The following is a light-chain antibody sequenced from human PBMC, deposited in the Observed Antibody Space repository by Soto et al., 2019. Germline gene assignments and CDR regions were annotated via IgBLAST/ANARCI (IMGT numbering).Light chain of an antibody. J-gene: IGKJ5*01. CDR1: QSVNTN. CDR2: GAS. CDR3: QQYNNWLSIT. V-gene: IGKV3-15*01. Sequence: EIVVTQSPATLSVSPGERATLSCRASQSVNTNLAWYQQKPGQAPRLLIYGASTRATGIPARFSGSGSGTEFTLTISSLQSEDFAVYYCQQYNNWLSITFGQGTRLEIK.